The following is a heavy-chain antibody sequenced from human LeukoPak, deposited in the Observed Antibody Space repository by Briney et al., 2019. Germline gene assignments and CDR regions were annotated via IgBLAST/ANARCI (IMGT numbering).Heavy chain of an antibody. CDR3: ARPFSGSYYSGGFDI. V-gene: IGHV5-51*03. Sequence: GEPLKISCKASGYSFTIYWIAWVRQMPGKGLESMGIIYPDDSDTKYSPSFQGQVTISADKSISTAYLQWSSLKASDTAMYYCARPFSGSYYSGGFDIWGQGTMVTVSS. J-gene: IGHJ3*02. CDR1: GYSFTIYW. D-gene: IGHD1-26*01. CDR2: IYPDDSDT.